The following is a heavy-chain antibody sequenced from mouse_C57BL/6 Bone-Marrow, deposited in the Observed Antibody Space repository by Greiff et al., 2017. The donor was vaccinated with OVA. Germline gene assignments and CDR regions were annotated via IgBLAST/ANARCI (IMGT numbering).Heavy chain of an antibody. CDR2: IRNKANGYTT. J-gene: IGHJ2*01. CDR3: ARSFITTVVASFDD. Sequence: EVMLVESGGGLVQPGGSLSLSCAASGFTFTDYYMSWVRQPPGKALEWLGFIRNKANGYTTEYSASVKGRFTISRDNSQSILYLQMNALRAEDSATYYCARSFITTVVASFDDWGQGTTLTVSS. CDR1: GFTFTDYY. D-gene: IGHD1-1*01. V-gene: IGHV7-3*01.